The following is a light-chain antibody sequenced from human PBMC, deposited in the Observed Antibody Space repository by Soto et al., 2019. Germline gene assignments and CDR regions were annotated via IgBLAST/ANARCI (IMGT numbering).Light chain of an antibody. J-gene: IGLJ1*01. CDR3: CSYAGSSTYV. Sequence: QSALTQPASVSGSPGQSITISCTGTSSDVGTYNLVSWYQHHPGKAPQLMIYEGSKRPSGVSNRFSGSKSGNTASLTSSGLQAEDEADYYCCSYAGSSTYVFGTGTKLTVL. CDR2: EGS. CDR1: SSDVGTYNL. V-gene: IGLV2-23*01.